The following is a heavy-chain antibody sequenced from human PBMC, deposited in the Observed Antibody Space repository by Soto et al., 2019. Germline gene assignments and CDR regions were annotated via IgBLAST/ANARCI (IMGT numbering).Heavy chain of an antibody. CDR1: GGTFSSYT. V-gene: IGHV1-69*02. CDR2: IIPILGIA. Sequence: QVQLVQSGAEVKKPGSSVKVSCKASGGTFSSYTISWVRQAPGQGLEWMGRIIPILGIANYAQKFQGRVTITADKSTSTAYMERSSLRSEDTAVYYCARGRDGYNGGDAFDIWGQGTMVTVSS. D-gene: IGHD2-8*01. CDR3: ARGRDGYNGGDAFDI. J-gene: IGHJ3*02.